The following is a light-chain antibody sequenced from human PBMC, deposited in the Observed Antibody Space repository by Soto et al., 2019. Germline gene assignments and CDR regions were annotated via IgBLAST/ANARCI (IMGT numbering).Light chain of an antibody. Sequence: QSVLTHPAAVSRSPERSLTISCTGTSSNVGGYNYVSWYQHHPGKAPKLMIYDVSNRPSGVSNCFSGSTSGNTASLTISGLQPEDDSDYYCWTYKTYNLRQLDFRTGT. J-gene: IGLJ1*01. CDR2: DVS. V-gene: IGLV2-14*03. CDR3: WTYKTYNLRQLD. CDR1: SSNVGGYNY.